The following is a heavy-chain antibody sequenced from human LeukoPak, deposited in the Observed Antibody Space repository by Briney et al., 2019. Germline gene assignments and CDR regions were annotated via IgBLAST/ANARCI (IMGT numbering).Heavy chain of an antibody. J-gene: IGHJ6*03. CDR3: AKDWSSSGPGYYYYYMDV. V-gene: IGHV3-30*18. D-gene: IGHD6-13*01. Sequence: GGSLRLSCAASGFIFSDYYMSWIRQAPGKGLEWVAVISYDGSNKYYADSVKGRFTISRDNSKNTLYLQMNSLRAEDTAVYYCAKDWSSSGPGYYYYYMDVWGKGTTVTISS. CDR2: ISYDGSNK. CDR1: GFIFSDYY.